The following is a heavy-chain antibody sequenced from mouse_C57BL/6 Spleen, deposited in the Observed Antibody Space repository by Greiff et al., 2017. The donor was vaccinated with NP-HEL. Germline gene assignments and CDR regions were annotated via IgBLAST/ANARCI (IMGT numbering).Heavy chain of an antibody. CDR3: ARGGLLRYFDV. D-gene: IGHD2-3*01. CDR1: GYTFTDYY. J-gene: IGHJ1*03. V-gene: IGHV1-19*01. CDR2: INPYNGGT. Sequence: VQLQQSGPVLVKPGASVKMSCKASGYTFTDYYMNWVKQSHGKSLEWIGVINPYNGGTSYNQKFKGKATLTVDKSSSTAYMELNSLTSEDSAVYYCARGGLLRYFDVWGTGTTVTVSS.